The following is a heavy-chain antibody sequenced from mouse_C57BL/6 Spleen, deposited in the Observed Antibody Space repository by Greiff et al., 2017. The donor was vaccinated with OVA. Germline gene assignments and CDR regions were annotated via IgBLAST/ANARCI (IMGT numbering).Heavy chain of an antibody. D-gene: IGHD2-2*01. V-gene: IGHV5-16*01. J-gene: IGHJ4*01. CDR2: INYDGSST. Sequence: EVQLVESEGGLVQPGSSMKLSCTASGFTFSDYYMAWVRQVPEKGLEWVANINYDGSSTYYLDSLKSRFIISRDNAKNILYLQMSSLKSEDTATYYCARVYGYDEGYAMDYWGQGTSVTVSS. CDR1: GFTFSDYY. CDR3: ARVYGYDEGYAMDY.